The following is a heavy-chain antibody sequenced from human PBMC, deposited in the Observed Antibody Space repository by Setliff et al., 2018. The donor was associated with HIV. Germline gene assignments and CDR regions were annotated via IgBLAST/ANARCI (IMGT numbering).Heavy chain of an antibody. D-gene: IGHD6-25*01. CDR2: IYHSGST. CDR1: GYSISSGYY. Sequence: PSQTLSLTCTVSGYSISSGYYWGLIRQPPGKGLEWIGTIYHSGSTYYNPSLKSRVITSVDTSKNQFSLKLSSVTAADTAVYYCARIDSATRGTFDYWGQGTLVTSPQ. V-gene: IGHV4-38-2*02. CDR3: ARIDSATRGTFDY. J-gene: IGHJ4*02.